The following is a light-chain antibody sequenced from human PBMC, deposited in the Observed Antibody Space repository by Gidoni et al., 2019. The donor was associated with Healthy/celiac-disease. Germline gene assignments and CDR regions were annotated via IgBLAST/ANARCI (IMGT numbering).Light chain of an antibody. Sequence: DIVLTPSPATLSSSPGERATLSCRASHRVSSYLAWYQQRHGQAPRLLIYDAANRATGIPARFDGSGSGTDFTLTISSLEPEDFAVYYCQQRSNWPPITFGQGTRLEIK. CDR2: DAA. J-gene: IGKJ5*01. CDR3: QQRSNWPPIT. CDR1: HRVSSY. V-gene: IGKV3-11*01.